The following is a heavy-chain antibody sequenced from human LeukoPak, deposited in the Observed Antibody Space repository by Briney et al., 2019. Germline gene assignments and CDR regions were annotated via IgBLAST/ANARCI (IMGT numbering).Heavy chain of an antibody. D-gene: IGHD2-2*01. CDR2: ISYEVSNK. CDR1: GFTFSSYA. Sequence: GGSLRLSCAASGFTFSSYAMHWVRQAPGKGLEWVAVISYEVSNKYYADSVKGRFSIARDNSENTLYLKMNSLSAEDTAVSYGARDRGCSSTSCFRAFDIWGQGTMVTVSS. J-gene: IGHJ3*02. V-gene: IGHV3-30*01. CDR3: ARDRGCSSTSCFRAFDI.